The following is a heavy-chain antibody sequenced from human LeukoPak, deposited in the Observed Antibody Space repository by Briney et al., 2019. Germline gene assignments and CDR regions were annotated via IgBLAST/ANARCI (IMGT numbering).Heavy chain of an antibody. J-gene: IGHJ5*02. V-gene: IGHV1-2*02. CDR2: INPNSGGT. Sequence: GASVKVSCKASGYTFTGYYMHWVRQAPGQGLEWMGWINPNSGGTNYAQKFQGRVTMTRGTSISTAYMELSRLRSDDTAVYYCARGSCSGGSCYSRWFDPWGQGTLVTVSS. D-gene: IGHD2-15*01. CDR1: GYTFTGYY. CDR3: ARGSCSGGSCYSRWFDP.